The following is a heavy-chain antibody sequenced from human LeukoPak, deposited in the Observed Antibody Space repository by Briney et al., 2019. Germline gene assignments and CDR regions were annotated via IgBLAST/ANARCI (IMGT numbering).Heavy chain of an antibody. Sequence: PGGSLRLSCAASGFTFSRYWMSWIRQAPGKGLEWVSYISTSGSTIYYADSLKGRFTISRDNAKNSLYLQMNSLRAEDTAVYYCARAKRGYSYGYYHYFDYWGQGTLVTVSS. D-gene: IGHD5-18*01. CDR3: ARAKRGYSYGYYHYFDY. J-gene: IGHJ4*02. CDR2: ISTSGSTI. CDR1: GFTFSRYW. V-gene: IGHV3-11*01.